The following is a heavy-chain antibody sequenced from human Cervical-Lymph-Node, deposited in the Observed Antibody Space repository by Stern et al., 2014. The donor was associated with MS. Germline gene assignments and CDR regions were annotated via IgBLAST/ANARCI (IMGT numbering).Heavy chain of an antibody. J-gene: IGHJ6*02. V-gene: IGHV1-46*01. CDR2: INPNDDTT. CDR1: GFSFTSHY. Sequence: QVQLVQSGAEVKKPGASVKISCKASGFSFTSHYLHWGRQAPGQGLEWVGMINPNDDTTIYAQKFQGRVTMSTDPSTRTLDMELNSLRSEDTAVYYCARGDYYYGMDVWGQGTTVTVSS. CDR3: ARGDYYYGMDV.